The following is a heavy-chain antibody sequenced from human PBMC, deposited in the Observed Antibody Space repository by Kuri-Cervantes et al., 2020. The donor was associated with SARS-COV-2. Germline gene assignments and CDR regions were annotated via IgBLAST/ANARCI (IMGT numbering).Heavy chain of an antibody. J-gene: IGHJ3*02. D-gene: IGHD2-2*01. V-gene: IGHV4-59*11. CDR3: ASSAVGRSGDAFDI. CDR2: IYHSGST. Sequence: SETLSLTCTVSGGSISSHYWSWIRQPPGKGLEWIGYIYHSGSTYYNPSLKSRVTISVDRSKNQFSLKLSSVTAADTAVYYCASSAVGRSGDAFDIWGQGTMVTVSS. CDR1: GGSISSHY.